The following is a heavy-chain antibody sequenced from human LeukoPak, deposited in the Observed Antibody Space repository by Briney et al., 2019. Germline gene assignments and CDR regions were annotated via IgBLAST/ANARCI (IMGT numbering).Heavy chain of an antibody. Sequence: SETLSLTCTVSGGSISSSSYYWGWIRQPPGKGLERLGSIYYSGSTYYNPSLKSRVTISVDTSKNQFSLKLSSVTAADTAVYYCARDMSPDSGWSYYYYYYMDVWGKGTTVTVSS. CDR2: IYYSGST. CDR1: GGSISSSSYY. V-gene: IGHV4-39*07. CDR3: ARDMSPDSGWSYYYYYYMDV. D-gene: IGHD6-19*01. J-gene: IGHJ6*03.